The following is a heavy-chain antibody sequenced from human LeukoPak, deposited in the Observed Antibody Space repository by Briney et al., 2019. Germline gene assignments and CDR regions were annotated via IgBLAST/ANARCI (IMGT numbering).Heavy chain of an antibody. CDR1: GFTFTSYD. CDR3: ARGRVKAVADHYWYFDL. V-gene: IGHV1-8*01. Sequence: ASVKVSCKASGFTFTSYDINWVRQATGQGLEWMGWMNPNSGNTGYAQKFQGRVTMTRNTSISTAYMELSSLRSEDTAVYYCARGRVKAVADHYWYFDLWGRGTLVTVSS. CDR2: MNPNSGNT. J-gene: IGHJ2*01. D-gene: IGHD6-19*01.